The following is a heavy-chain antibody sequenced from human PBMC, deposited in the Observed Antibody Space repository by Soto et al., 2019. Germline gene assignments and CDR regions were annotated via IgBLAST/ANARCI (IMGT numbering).Heavy chain of an antibody. CDR2: INPNSGGT. J-gene: IGHJ5*02. Sequence: SVKVSCKASGYTFTGYYMHWVRQAPGQGLEWMGWINPNSGGTNYAQKFQGRVTMTRDTSISTAYMELSRLRSDDTAVYYCAHGIAAAGIWFDPWGQGTLVTVSA. V-gene: IGHV1-2*02. CDR3: AHGIAAAGIWFDP. CDR1: GYTFTGYY. D-gene: IGHD6-13*01.